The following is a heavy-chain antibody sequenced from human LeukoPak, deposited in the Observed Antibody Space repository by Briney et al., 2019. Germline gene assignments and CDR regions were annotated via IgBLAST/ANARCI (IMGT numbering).Heavy chain of an antibody. CDR1: VFTFNSYS. CDR2: ISGSGGST. CDR3: AKERASSLFGY. Sequence: GGSLRLSCAASVFTFNSYSMSWVRQAPWKGLEWVSAISGSGGSTYYADSVKGRFTISRDNSKNTLYLQMNSLRAEDTAVYYCAKERASSLFGYWGQGTLVTVSS. V-gene: IGHV3-23*01. J-gene: IGHJ4*02.